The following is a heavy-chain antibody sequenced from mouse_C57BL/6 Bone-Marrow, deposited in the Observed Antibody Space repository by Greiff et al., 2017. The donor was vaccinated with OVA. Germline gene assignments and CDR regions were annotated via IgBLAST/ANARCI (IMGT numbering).Heavy chain of an antibody. Sequence: VQLQQSGPELVKPGASVKISCKASGYTFTDYYMNWVKQSHGKSLEWIVDINPNNGGTSYNQKFKGKATLTVDKSSSTAYMELRSLTSEDSAVYYCARGGGSSHFDYWGQGTTLTVSS. CDR1: GYTFTDYY. CDR2: INPNNGGT. CDR3: ARGGGSSHFDY. J-gene: IGHJ2*01. D-gene: IGHD1-1*01. V-gene: IGHV1-26*01.